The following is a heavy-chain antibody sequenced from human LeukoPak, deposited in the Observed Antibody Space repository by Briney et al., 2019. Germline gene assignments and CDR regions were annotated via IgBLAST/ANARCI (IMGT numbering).Heavy chain of an antibody. D-gene: IGHD2-15*01. CDR3: AHGYCSGGSCYLSLYYGMDV. CDR1: GYTFTSYG. V-gene: IGHV1-18*01. CDR2: ISAYNGNT. J-gene: IGHJ6*02. Sequence: GASVKVSCKASGYTFTSYGISWVRQAPGQGLEWMGWISAYNGNTNYAQKLQGRVTMTTDTSTSTAYMELSSLRSEDTAVYYCAHGYCSGGSCYLSLYYGMDVWGQGTTVTVSS.